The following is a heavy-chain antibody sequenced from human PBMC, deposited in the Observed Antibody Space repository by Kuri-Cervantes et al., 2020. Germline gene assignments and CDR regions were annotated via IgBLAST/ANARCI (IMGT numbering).Heavy chain of an antibody. Sequence: ASVKVSCKASGYTFTGYYMHWVRQAPGQGLEWMGWMNPNSGNTGYAQKFQGRVTMTRNTSISTAYMELRSLRSDDTAVYYCARLSGSDAFDIWGQGTMVTVSS. CDR1: GYTFTGYY. V-gene: IGHV1-8*02. CDR3: ARLSGSDAFDI. D-gene: IGHD1-26*01. J-gene: IGHJ3*02. CDR2: MNPNSGNT.